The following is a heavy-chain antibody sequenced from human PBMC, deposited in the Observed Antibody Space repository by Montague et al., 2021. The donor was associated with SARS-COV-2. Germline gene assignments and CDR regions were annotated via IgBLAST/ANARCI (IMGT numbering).Heavy chain of an antibody. D-gene: IGHD1-1*01. V-gene: IGHV4-59*01. CDR1: DDSMGGYY. CDR3: ARAQNTCFIANCVNYFDS. J-gene: IGHJ4*02. CDR2: LYYSGST. Sequence: SETLSLTCNVSDDSMGGYYWSWIRQSPGKGLEWIGYLYYSGSTSINPSLRSRVTISADTSKNQVSLKMTSVTTADTAVYYCARAQNTCFIANCVNYFDSWGLGALVTVSS.